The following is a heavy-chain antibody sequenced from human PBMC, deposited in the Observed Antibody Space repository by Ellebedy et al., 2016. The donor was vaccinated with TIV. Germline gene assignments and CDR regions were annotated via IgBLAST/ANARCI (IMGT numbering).Heavy chain of an antibody. CDR1: GGSFSGYY. CDR2: INHSGST. V-gene: IGHV4-34*01. D-gene: IGHD3-3*01. J-gene: IGHJ4*02. CDR3: ARWSIWSGLDY. Sequence: MPSETLSLTCAVYGGSFSGYYWSWIRQPPGKGLEWIGEINHSGSTNYNPSLKSRVTISVDTSKNQFSLKLRSVTAEDTAVYYCARWSIWSGLDYWGQGTLVTVSS.